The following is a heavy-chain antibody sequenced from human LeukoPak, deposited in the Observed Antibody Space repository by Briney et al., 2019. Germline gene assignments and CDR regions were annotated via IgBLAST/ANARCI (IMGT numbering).Heavy chain of an antibody. Sequence: SETLSLTCTVSGGSISSYYWSWIRQPPGKGLEWIGYIHYSGSTNYNPSLKSRVTISGDTAKNQFSLKLSSVTAADTAVYYCARVGIQLWSHFDYWGQGTLVTVSS. J-gene: IGHJ4*02. CDR3: ARVGIQLWSHFDY. V-gene: IGHV4-59*01. CDR1: GGSISSYY. D-gene: IGHD5-18*01. CDR2: IHYSGST.